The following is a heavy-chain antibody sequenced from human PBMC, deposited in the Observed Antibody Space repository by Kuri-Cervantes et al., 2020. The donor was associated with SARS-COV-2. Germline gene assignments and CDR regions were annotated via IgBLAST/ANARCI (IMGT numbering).Heavy chain of an antibody. J-gene: IGHJ6*02. Sequence: GSLRLSCDVSGDSISSTCWSWIRQPPGKGLEWIGEINHSGSTNYNPSLKSRVTISVDTSKNQFSLKLSSVTAADTAVYYCARDPCGELRLLAYGMDVWGQGTTVTVSS. D-gene: IGHD3-10*01. CDR1: GDSISSTC. CDR3: ARDPCGELRLLAYGMDV. V-gene: IGHV4-34*01. CDR2: INHSGST.